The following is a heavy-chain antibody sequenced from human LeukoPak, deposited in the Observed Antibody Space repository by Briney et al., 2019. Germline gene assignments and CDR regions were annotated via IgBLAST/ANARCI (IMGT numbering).Heavy chain of an antibody. CDR3: ARGHGSYYYYMDV. CDR1: GYTFTDFY. Sequence: ASVKDSCKASGYTFTDFYMLWVRQAPGQGLEWMGWINPNSGGTDYAQKFQGRVTMTRDTSTSTAYMELSRLRSDDTAVYHCARGHGSYYYYMDVWGKGTTVTVSS. V-gene: IGHV1-2*02. CDR2: INPNSGGT. D-gene: IGHD3-10*01. J-gene: IGHJ6*03.